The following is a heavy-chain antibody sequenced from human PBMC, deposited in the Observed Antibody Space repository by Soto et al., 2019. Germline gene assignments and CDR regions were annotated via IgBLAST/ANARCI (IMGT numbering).Heavy chain of an antibody. J-gene: IGHJ4*02. CDR1: GGSISSSSYY. CDR2: IYYSGST. Sequence: SETLSLTCTVSGGSISSSSYYWGWIRQPPGKGLEWIGSIYYSGSTYYNPSLKSRVTISVDTSKNQFSLKLSSVTAADTAVYYCASITMVRGVSPFIDYWGQGTLVTVSS. D-gene: IGHD3-10*01. CDR3: ASITMVRGVSPFIDY. V-gene: IGHV4-39*01.